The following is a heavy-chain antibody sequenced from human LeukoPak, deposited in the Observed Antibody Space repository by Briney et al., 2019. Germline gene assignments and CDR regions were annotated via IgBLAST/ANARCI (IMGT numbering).Heavy chain of an antibody. CDR3: ARHYLGGNYPGYFNH. Sequence: SETLSLTCAVYGGSFSGYYWSWIRQPPGKGLEWIGEINHSGSTNYNPSLKSRVTISVDTSKNQFSLKLSSVTAADTAVHYCARHYLGGNYPGYFNHWGQGTLVTVSS. D-gene: IGHD1-26*01. CDR1: GGSFSGYY. V-gene: IGHV4-34*01. J-gene: IGHJ4*02. CDR2: INHSGST.